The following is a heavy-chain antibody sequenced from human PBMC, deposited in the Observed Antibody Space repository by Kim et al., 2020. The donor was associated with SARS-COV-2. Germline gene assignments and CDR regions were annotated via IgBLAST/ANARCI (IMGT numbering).Heavy chain of an antibody. J-gene: IGHJ6*02. CDR3: ARDLGAAAAGDYYYYGMDV. D-gene: IGHD6-13*01. Sequence: GGSLRLSCAASGFTFSSYSMNWVRQAPGKGLEWVSSISSSSSYIYYADSVKGRFTISRDNAKNSLYLQMNSLRAEDTAVYYCARDLGAAAAGDYYYYGMDVWGQGTTVTVSS. V-gene: IGHV3-21*01. CDR2: ISSSSSYI. CDR1: GFTFSSYS.